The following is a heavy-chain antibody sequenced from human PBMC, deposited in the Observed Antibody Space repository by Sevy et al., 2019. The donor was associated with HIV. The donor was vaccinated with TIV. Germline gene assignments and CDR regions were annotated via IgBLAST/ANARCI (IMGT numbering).Heavy chain of an antibody. D-gene: IGHD5-18*01. CDR3: ARSSPIYSFGYDY. J-gene: IGHJ4*02. V-gene: IGHV1-18*01. CDR1: GYTFTSYG. CDR2: ISAYNGNT. Sequence: ASVKVSCKASGYTFTSYGISWVRQAPGQGLEWRGWISAYNGNTNYAQKLQGRVTMTTDTSTSTAYMELRGLRSDDTAVYYWARSSPIYSFGYDYWGQGTLVTVSS.